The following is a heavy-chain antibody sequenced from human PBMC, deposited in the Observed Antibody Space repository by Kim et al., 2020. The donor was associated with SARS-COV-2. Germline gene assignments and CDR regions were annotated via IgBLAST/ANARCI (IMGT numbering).Heavy chain of an antibody. V-gene: IGHV4-31*02. D-gene: IGHD1-1*01. J-gene: IGHJ4*02. CDR2: SGST. Sequence: SGSTYYNPSLKSRVTISVDTSKNQFSLKLSSVTAADTAVYYCARGGWKDYWGQGTLVTVSS. CDR3: ARGGWKDY.